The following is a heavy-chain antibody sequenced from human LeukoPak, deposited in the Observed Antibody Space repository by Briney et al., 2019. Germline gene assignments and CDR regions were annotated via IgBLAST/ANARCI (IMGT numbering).Heavy chain of an antibody. D-gene: IGHD3-9*01. V-gene: IGHV3-7*03. CDR1: GFTLGSYW. CDR3: AKAFDWGPRYYYYMDV. CDR2: IRKDGSVE. Sequence: GGSLRLSCSASGFTLGSYWMTWVRQAPGKGLEWVANIRKDGSVENYVDSVKGRFTISRDNAKNSLYLQMNSLRAEDTAVYYCAKAFDWGPRYYYYMDVWGKGTTVTVSS. J-gene: IGHJ6*03.